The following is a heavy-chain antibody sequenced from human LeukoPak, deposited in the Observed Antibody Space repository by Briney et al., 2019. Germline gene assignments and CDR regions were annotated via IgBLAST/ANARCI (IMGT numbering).Heavy chain of an antibody. J-gene: IGHJ5*01. D-gene: IGHD5-12*01. CDR3: STLGERRGAYDWFDS. V-gene: IGHV4-39*01. Sequence: SETLSLTCSVSGGSIGNSDYYWGWNRPPPGKRLERIGSIFYTGSTYYNPSLKSRVTMSAYTSKYQFSLKLTPVTAADTAVYYWSTLGERRGAYDWFDSWGQGTLVTVSS. CDR2: IFYTGST. CDR1: GGSIGNSDYY.